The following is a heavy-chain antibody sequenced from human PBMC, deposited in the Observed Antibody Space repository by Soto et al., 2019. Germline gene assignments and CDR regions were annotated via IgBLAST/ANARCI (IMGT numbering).Heavy chain of an antibody. J-gene: IGHJ4*02. V-gene: IGHV3-23*01. CDR3: ARESEDLTSNFDY. CDR1: GFTFSIYA. CDR2: MSRTGDNT. Sequence: PGGSLRLSCAASGFTFSIYAMTWVRQSPGKGLEWVSSMSRTGDNTYYADSVEGRFTISRDNSKNTLYLQMNSLRAEDTALYYCARESEDLTSNFDYWGQGTLVTVSS.